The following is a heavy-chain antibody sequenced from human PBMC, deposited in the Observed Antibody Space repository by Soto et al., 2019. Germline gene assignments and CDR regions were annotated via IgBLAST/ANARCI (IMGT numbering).Heavy chain of an antibody. CDR3: AKDDYGDSNFDS. CDR1: GFTFSSYG. J-gene: IGHJ4*02. V-gene: IGHV3-30*18. D-gene: IGHD4-17*01. CDR2: ISYDGSNK. Sequence: QVQLVESGGGVVQPGRSLRLSCAASGFTFSSYGMHWVRQAPGKGLEWVAVISYDGSNKYYEDSVKGRFTISRDNSKNTLDLQMNSLRAEETAVYYCAKDDYGDSNFDSWGQGTLVTVSS.